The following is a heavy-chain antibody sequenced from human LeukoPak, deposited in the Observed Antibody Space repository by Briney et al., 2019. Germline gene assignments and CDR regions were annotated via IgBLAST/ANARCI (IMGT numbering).Heavy chain of an antibody. CDR2: ISSIGATI. Sequence: GGSLRLSCAASGFTFSDYSMNWVRQATGKGLEWVSYISSIGATIYYADSVKGRFTISRDNAKNSLFLQMNSLRAEHTAVYYSPRRPYKDVISANPYYCGQGTLVTASS. D-gene: IGHD5-24*01. CDR1: GFTFSDYS. J-gene: IGHJ4*02. CDR3: PRRPYKDVISANPYY. V-gene: IGHV3-48*01.